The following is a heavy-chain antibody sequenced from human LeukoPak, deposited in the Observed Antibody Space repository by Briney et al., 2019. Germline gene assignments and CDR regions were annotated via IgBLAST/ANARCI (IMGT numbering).Heavy chain of an antibody. V-gene: IGHV3-23*01. CDR3: ARGGKYYDSKDAFDI. Sequence: GGSLRLSCAASGFTFSSYAMSWVRQAPGKGLEWVSAISGSGGSTYYADSVKGRFTISRDNSKNTLYLQMNSLRAEDTAVYYCARGGKYYDSKDAFDIWGQGTMVTVSS. D-gene: IGHD3-22*01. J-gene: IGHJ3*02. CDR2: ISGSGGST. CDR1: GFTFSSYA.